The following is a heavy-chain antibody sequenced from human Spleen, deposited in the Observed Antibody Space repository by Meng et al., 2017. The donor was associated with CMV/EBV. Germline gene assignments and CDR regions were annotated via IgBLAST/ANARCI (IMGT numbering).Heavy chain of an antibody. CDR2: ITFSSNYI. D-gene: IGHD6-19*01. CDR3: ARVYSSGWTPYGMDV. J-gene: IGHJ6*02. Sequence: GESLKISCTSSAFTFSHYNMNWVRQPPGKGLEWVSSITFSSNYIYYADSVKGRFTISRDNSKNTLYLQMNSLRAEDTALYYCARVYSSGWTPYGMDVWGQGTTVTVSS. CDR1: AFTFSHYN. V-gene: IGHV3-21*04.